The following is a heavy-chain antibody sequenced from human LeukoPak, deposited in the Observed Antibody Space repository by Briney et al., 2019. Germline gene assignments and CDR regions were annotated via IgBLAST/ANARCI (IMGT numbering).Heavy chain of an antibody. V-gene: IGHV1-2*06. Sequence: ASVKVSCKSSGYTFTGYYIHWVRQAPGQGLEWMGRINPKSGGTNYAQNFQGRVTMTKDTSINTAYVALSRLRFDDTAVYYCARGTGTTDFDSWGQGTLVTVSS. CDR2: INPKSGGT. J-gene: IGHJ4*02. CDR1: GYTFTGYY. D-gene: IGHD1-1*01. CDR3: ARGTGTTDFDS.